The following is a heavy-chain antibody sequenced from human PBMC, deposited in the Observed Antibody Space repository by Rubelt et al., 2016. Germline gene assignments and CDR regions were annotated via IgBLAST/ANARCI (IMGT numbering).Heavy chain of an antibody. CDR1: GFTFSSYA. Sequence: SCAASGFTFSSYAMAWVRQAPGKGLEWVAAIIGPSSSTYYGDSVKGRFTISKDNSKNTLYLQMNSLRAEDAALYYCAKDEVFNDGFFAFDRWGQGTLVTVSS. CDR2: IIGPSSST. J-gene: IGHJ4*02. V-gene: IGHV3-23*01. CDR3: AKDEVFNDGFFAFDR. D-gene: IGHD1-1*01.